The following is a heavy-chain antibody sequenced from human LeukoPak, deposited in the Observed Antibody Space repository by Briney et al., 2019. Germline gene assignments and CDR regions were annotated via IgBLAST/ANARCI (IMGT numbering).Heavy chain of an antibody. Sequence: GSLRLSCAASGFTFSNAWMSWVRQAPGKGLEWVGRIKSKSDGGTTDYAAPVKGRFIISRDDSKNTLYLQMNSLKTEDTAVYYCTTIAAAGHFDYWGQGTLVTVSS. CDR3: TTIAAAGHFDY. D-gene: IGHD6-13*01. V-gene: IGHV3-15*01. CDR2: IKSKSDGGTT. J-gene: IGHJ4*02. CDR1: GFTFSNAW.